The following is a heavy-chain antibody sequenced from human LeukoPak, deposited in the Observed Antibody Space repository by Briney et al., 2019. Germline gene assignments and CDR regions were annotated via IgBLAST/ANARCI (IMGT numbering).Heavy chain of an antibody. D-gene: IGHD2-2*01. CDR1: GGSFSGYY. V-gene: IGHV4-34*01. CDR3: RRAEADCSSTSCYINWFDP. J-gene: IGHJ5*02. Sequence: SETLSLTCAVYGGSFSGYYWSWIRQPPGQGLEWIGEINHSGSTNYNPSLTTPVTISVDTSKNQFSLSLSSVTAAHPAASPCRRAEADCSSTSCYINWFDPCGQGTLVTVSS. CDR2: INHSGST.